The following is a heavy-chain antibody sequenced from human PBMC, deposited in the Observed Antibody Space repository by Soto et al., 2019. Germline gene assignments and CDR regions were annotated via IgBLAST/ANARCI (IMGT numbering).Heavy chain of an antibody. CDR3: AVATLTGVICFDY. CDR1: DGSISNSAYY. D-gene: IGHD3-16*02. V-gene: IGHV4-39*01. CDR2: IYYSGST. Sequence: SETLSLPCTVSDGSISNSAYYWGWIRQPPGKGLEWIGSIYYSGSTYYNPSLKSRVTISVDTSRNQFSLNLTSVTAADTAIYYCAVATLTGVICFDYLGQGIPITV. J-gene: IGHJ4*02.